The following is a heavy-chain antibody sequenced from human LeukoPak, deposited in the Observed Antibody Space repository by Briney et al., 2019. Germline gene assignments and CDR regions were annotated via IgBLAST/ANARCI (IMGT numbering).Heavy chain of an antibody. V-gene: IGHV4-30-2*01. J-gene: IGHJ2*01. CDR1: GGSISSGGYS. CDR3: ARDTGSSGWYRDWYFDL. CDR2: IYHSGST. Sequence: PSETLSLTCAVSGGSISSGGYSWSWIRQPPGKGLEWIVYIYHSGSTHYNPSLKSRVTISVDTSKNQFSLKLSSVTAADTAVYYCARDTGSSGWYRDWYFDLWGRGTLVTVSS. D-gene: IGHD6-19*01.